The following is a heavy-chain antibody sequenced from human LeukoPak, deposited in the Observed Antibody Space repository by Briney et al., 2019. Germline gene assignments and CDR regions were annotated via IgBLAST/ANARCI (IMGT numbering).Heavy chain of an antibody. Sequence: SVKVSCKASGGTFSNYAISWVRQAPGQGLEWMGGIIPIFGTANYAQKFQGRVTITADESTSTAYMELSSLRSEDTAVYYCARVRYCSSTSCYAFDPWGQGTLVNVSS. CDR3: ARVRYCSSTSCYAFDP. V-gene: IGHV1-69*13. D-gene: IGHD2-2*01. CDR2: IIPIFGTA. J-gene: IGHJ5*02. CDR1: GGTFSNYA.